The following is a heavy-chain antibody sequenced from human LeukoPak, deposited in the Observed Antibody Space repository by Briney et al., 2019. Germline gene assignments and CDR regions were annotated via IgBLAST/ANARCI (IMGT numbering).Heavy chain of an antibody. Sequence: SETLSLTCTVSGGSVSSSIYYWGWIRQPPGKGLEWIGEINHSGSTNYNPSLKSRVTISVDTSKNQFSLKLSSVTAADTAVYYCARATYYMDVWGKGTTVTVSS. CDR2: INHSGST. CDR3: ARATYYMDV. CDR1: GGSVSSSIYY. J-gene: IGHJ6*03. V-gene: IGHV4-39*07.